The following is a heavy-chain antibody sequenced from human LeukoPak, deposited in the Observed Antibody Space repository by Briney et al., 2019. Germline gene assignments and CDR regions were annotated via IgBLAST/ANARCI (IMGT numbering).Heavy chain of an antibody. D-gene: IGHD3-16*01. CDR1: GFTFSSYG. V-gene: IGHV4-34*01. CDR3: AREGGPYRPLDY. CDR2: VNLQGST. J-gene: IGHJ4*02. Sequence: PGGSLRLSCAASGFTFSSYGMHWVRQPPGKGLEWIGEVNLQGSTNYNPSLMGRVAISVDTSENHVSLQLTSVTAADTAVYYCAREGGPYRPLDYSGQGTLVTVS.